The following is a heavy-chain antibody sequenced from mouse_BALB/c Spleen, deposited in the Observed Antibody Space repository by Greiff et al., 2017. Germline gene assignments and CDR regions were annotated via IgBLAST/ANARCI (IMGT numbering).Heavy chain of an antibody. CDR1: GFAFSSYD. D-gene: IGHD2-3*01. V-gene: IGHV5-12-1*01. CDR3: ASTYDGYYEGFAY. J-gene: IGHJ3*01. Sequence: EVQVVESGGGLVKPGGSLKLSCAASGFAFSSYDMSWVRQTPEKRLEWVAYISSGGGSTYYPDTVKGRFTISRDNAKNTLYLQMSSLKSEDTAMYYCASTYDGYYEGFAYWGQGTLVTVSA. CDR2: ISSGGGST.